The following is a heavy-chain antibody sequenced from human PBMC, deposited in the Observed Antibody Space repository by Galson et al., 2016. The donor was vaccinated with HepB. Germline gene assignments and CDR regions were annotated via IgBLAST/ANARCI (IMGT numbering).Heavy chain of an antibody. Sequence: SLRLSCAASGFAFSSYSMNWVRQAPGKGLEWISYISSSSSTIYYADSMKGRFTISRDNAKNSLYLQMNSLRDEDTAMYYCARGWRLIDYWGQGTLVTVSS. CDR3: ARGWRLIDY. D-gene: IGHD3-3*01. CDR2: ISSSSSTI. J-gene: IGHJ4*02. V-gene: IGHV3-48*02. CDR1: GFAFSSYS.